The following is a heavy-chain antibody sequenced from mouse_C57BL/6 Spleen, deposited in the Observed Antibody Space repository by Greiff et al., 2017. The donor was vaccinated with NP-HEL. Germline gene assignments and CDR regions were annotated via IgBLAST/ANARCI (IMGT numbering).Heavy chain of an antibody. CDR2: IYPGDGDT. CDR3: ARTDPAMDY. CDR1: GYAFSSSW. J-gene: IGHJ4*01. Sequence: QVQLKESGPELVKPGASVKISCKASGYAFSSSWMNWVKQRPGKGLEWIGRIYPGDGDTNYNGKFKGKATLTADKSSSTAYMQLSSLTSEDSAVYFCARTDPAMDYWGQGTSVTVSS. V-gene: IGHV1-82*01.